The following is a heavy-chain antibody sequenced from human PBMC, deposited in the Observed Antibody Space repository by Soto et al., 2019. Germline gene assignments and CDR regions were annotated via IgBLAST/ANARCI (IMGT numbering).Heavy chain of an antibody. Sequence: QVQLVQSGAEVKKPGSSVRVSCKVSGGTFGSHTFTWVRQAPGQGLEWMGEIIPVFNAANYAQRFQDRVTIPEDRSATTVYLELSRLTSADTATYYCARMETLTSHNTRGTDLDFWGQGTLVIVSS. CDR3: ARMETLTSHNTRGTDLDF. D-gene: IGHD3-16*01. V-gene: IGHV1-69*06. CDR2: IIPVFNAA. CDR1: GGTFGSHT. J-gene: IGHJ4*02.